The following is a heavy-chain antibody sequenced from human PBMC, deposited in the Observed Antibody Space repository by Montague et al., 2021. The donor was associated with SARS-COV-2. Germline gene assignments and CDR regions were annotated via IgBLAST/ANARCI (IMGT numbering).Heavy chain of an antibody. J-gene: IGHJ5*02. CDR2: IYWDDDK. V-gene: IGHV2-5*02. CDR1: GFSLNTSGEG. CDR3: ARYGDYGSWFDP. D-gene: IGHD4-17*01. Sequence: PALAKPTQTLTLTCTFSGFSLNTSGEGVGWVRQPPGKALEWLAPIYWDDDKRYSPSLKSRSTISKDTTKNEVVLTVANMDPVDTATYYCARYGDYGSWFDPWGQGTLVTVSS.